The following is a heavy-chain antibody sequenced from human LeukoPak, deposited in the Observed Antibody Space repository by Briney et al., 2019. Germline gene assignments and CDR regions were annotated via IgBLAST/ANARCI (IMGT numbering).Heavy chain of an antibody. Sequence: PGGSLRLSCADSGFTFSSYGMHWVRQAPGKGLEWVAVISYDGSNKYYADSVKGRFTISRDNSKNTLYLQMNSLRAEDTAVYYCAKDLGYYDSSGLLDYWGQGTLVTVSS. CDR2: ISYDGSNK. CDR3: AKDLGYYDSSGLLDY. CDR1: GFTFSSYG. D-gene: IGHD3-22*01. V-gene: IGHV3-30*18. J-gene: IGHJ4*02.